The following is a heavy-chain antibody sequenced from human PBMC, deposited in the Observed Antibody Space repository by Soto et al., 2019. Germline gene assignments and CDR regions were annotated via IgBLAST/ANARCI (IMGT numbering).Heavy chain of an antibody. J-gene: IGHJ4*02. D-gene: IGHD5-18*01. CDR3: ARGRGRGYSYDY. Sequence: ASVKVSCKASGYTFTGYYMHWVRQAPGQGLEWMGWINPNSGGTNYAQKFQGWVTMTRDTSISTAYMELSRPRSDDTAVYYCARGRGRGYSYDYWGQGTLVTVSS. CDR2: INPNSGGT. V-gene: IGHV1-2*04. CDR1: GYTFTGYY.